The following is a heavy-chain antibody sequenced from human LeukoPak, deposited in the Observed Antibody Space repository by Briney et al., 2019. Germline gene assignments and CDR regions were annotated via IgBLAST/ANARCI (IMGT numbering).Heavy chain of an antibody. Sequence: GGSLRLSCVASGFTFDDYGMSWVRQAPGKGLEWVSGINWNGGSIGYADSVKGRFTISRDNAKNSLYLQMNSLRAEDTAVYYCARTPRSGYVATYYFDYWGQGTLVTVSS. V-gene: IGHV3-20*04. J-gene: IGHJ4*02. CDR1: GFTFDDYG. CDR2: INWNGGSI. CDR3: ARTPRSGYVATYYFDY. D-gene: IGHD5-12*01.